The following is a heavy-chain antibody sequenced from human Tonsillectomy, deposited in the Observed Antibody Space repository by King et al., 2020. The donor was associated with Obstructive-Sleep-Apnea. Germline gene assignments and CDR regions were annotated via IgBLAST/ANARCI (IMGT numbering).Heavy chain of an antibody. CDR2: IYPGDSDT. J-gene: IGHJ4*02. D-gene: IGHD1-1*01. V-gene: IGHV5-51*01. CDR3: ARLVSSNCLDY. CDR1: GYRFTNSW. Sequence: QLVQSGAEVKKPGESLKISCKGSGYRFTNSWIGWVRQMPGKGLEWMGIIYPGDSDTRSSPSFQGQVTISADKSINTAYLQWSSLKASDTAMYYCARLVSSNCLDYWGQGTLVTVSS.